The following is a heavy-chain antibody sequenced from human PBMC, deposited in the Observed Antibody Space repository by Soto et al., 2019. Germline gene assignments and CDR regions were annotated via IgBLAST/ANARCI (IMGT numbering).Heavy chain of an antibody. CDR3: ARHSLALRKNNWFDP. D-gene: IGHD3-3*02. CDR2: IFYLGSS. J-gene: IGHJ5*02. V-gene: IGHV4-39*01. Sequence: LETLSLTCTVSGDSIISSDFYWGWVRQPPGKGLEWIGSIFYLGSSYYNPSLKSRVTMSVDTSKNQFSLRLRSVTAADTALYFCARHSLALRKNNWFDPWGQGIMVTVSS. CDR1: GDSIISSDFY.